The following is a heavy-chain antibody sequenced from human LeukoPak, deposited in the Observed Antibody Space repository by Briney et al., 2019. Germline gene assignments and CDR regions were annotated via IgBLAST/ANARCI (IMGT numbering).Heavy chain of an antibody. J-gene: IGHJ4*02. CDR3: ARGPPIGYDPLDY. D-gene: IGHD5-12*01. CDR2: IIPILGIA. V-gene: IGHV1-69*04. CDR1: GGTFSSYA. Sequence: SVKVSCKASGGTFSSYAISWVRQAPGQGLEWMGRIIPILGIANYAQKFQGRVTITADKSTSTAYMELSSLRSEDTAVYYCARGPPIGYDPLDYWGQGTLVTVSS.